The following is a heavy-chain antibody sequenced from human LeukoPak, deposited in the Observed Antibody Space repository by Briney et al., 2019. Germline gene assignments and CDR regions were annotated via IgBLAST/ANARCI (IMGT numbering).Heavy chain of an antibody. CDR3: ARSVVVVAATPYYYYGMDV. J-gene: IGHJ6*02. D-gene: IGHD2-15*01. V-gene: IGHV1-69*04. Sequence: SVKVSCKASGYTFISYGISWVRQAPGQGLEWMGRIIPILGIANYAQKFQGRVTITADKSTSTAYMELSSLRSEDTAVYYCARSVVVVAATPYYYYGMDVWGQGTTVTVSS. CDR1: GYTFISYG. CDR2: IIPILGIA.